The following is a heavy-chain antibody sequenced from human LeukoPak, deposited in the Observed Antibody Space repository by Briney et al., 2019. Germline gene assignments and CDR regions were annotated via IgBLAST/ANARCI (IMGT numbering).Heavy chain of an antibody. CDR3: AREGGWRYYFDY. J-gene: IGHJ4*02. CDR1: GFTFGRYW. D-gene: IGHD2-15*01. CDR2: ITTDGSGT. V-gene: IGHV3-74*01. Sequence: GGSLRPSCADSGFTFGRYWMHWVRQAPGKGLVWVSHITTDGSGTSYADSVKGRFTISRDNAKNTLYLQMNSLRAEDTAVYYCAREGGWRYYFDYWGQGTLVTVSS.